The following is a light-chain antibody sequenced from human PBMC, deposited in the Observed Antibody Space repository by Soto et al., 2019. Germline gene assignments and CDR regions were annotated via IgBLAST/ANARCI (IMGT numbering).Light chain of an antibody. CDR2: AAS. J-gene: IGKJ1*01. CDR1: QSVYNNY. V-gene: IGKV3-20*01. Sequence: EIVLTQSPGTLSLSPGERATLSCRASQSVYNNYSAWYQHKPGQAPRLLIYAASSRATGIPDRFSGSGSGTDFTLTISRLEPEDFAVYYCQPYGTSSWTFGQGTKVDIK. CDR3: QPYGTSSWT.